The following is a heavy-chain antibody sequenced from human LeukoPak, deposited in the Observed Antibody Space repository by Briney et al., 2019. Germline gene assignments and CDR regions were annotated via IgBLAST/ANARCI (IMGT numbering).Heavy chain of an antibody. CDR3: ARPRTYYQPFDY. CDR2: ISSSSSYI. CDR1: GFTFSSYS. J-gene: IGHJ4*02. Sequence: GGSLRLSCAASGFTFSSYSMNWVRQAPGKGLEWVSSISSSSSYIYYADSVKGRFTISRDNAKNSLYLQMNSLRAEDTAVYYCARPRTYYQPFDYWGQGTLVTVSS. V-gene: IGHV3-21*01. D-gene: IGHD3-10*01.